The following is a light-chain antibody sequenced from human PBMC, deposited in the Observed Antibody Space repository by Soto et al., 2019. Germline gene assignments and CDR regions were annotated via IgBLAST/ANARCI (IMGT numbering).Light chain of an antibody. CDR2: EVS. Sequence: SALTQPPSASGSPGQSVTISCTGTSSDVGGSNYVSWYQQHPGKAPKLMIYEVSKRPSGVPDRFSGSKSGNTASLTVSGLQAEDEADYYCSSYAGSISVVFGGGTQLTVL. J-gene: IGLJ2*01. CDR1: SSDVGGSNY. V-gene: IGLV2-8*01. CDR3: SSYAGSISVV.